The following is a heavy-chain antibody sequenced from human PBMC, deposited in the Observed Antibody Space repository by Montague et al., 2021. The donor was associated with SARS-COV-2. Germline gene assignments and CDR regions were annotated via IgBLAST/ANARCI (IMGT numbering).Heavy chain of an antibody. Sequence: SLRLSCAASGFTFSNYEMNWVRQAPGKGLEWVLYISSSGSTIYYADSVEGRFTISRDNAQNSLYLQMSSLRAEDTGVYYCARDRGYGDFYYYGMDVWGQGTTATVSS. CDR3: ARDRGYGDFYYYGMDV. CDR2: ISSSGSTI. CDR1: GFTFSNYE. J-gene: IGHJ6*02. V-gene: IGHV3-48*03. D-gene: IGHD3-10*01.